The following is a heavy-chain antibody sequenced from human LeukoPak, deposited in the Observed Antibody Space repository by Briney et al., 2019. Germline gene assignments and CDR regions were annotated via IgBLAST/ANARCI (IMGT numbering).Heavy chain of an antibody. V-gene: IGHV3-21*01. J-gene: IGHJ4*02. CDR2: ITSSSIYT. Sequence: GGSLRLSCAASGFTFSSYTMNWVRQAPGKGLEWVSSITSSSIYTYYADSVKGRFTISRDNAKNSLYLEMNSLRAEDTAVYYCTREQDREAAATVIGDSWGQGTLVTVSP. CDR3: TREQDREAAATVIGDS. D-gene: IGHD2-15*01. CDR1: GFTFSSYT.